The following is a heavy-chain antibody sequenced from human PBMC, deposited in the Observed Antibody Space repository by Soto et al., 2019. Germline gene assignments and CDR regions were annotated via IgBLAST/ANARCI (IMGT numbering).Heavy chain of an antibody. CDR1: GLSFSRYW. CDR3: TRESSGYSSYFDY. Sequence: VQLVESGGGLVQPGGSLRLSCAGSGLSFSRYWIHWVRQAPGKGLVWVSRISSDGSSTTYADSVKGRFTISRDNAKNTLYLQMNSLRAEDTAVYYCTRESSGYSSYFDYWGQGTLVTVSS. V-gene: IGHV3-74*01. D-gene: IGHD5-12*01. CDR2: ISSDGSST. J-gene: IGHJ4*02.